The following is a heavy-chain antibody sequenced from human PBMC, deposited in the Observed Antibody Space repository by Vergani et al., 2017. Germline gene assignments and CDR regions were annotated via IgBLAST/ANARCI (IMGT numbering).Heavy chain of an antibody. CDR3: ARMDLGSSGYYYDAFDI. Sequence: QVQLVQSGAEVKKPGSSVKVSCKASGGTFSSYAISWVRQAPGQGLEWVGRIIPIFGTANYAQKFQGRVTITADESTSTAYMELSSLRSEDTAVYYCARMDLGSSGYYYDAFDIWGQGTMVTVSS. D-gene: IGHD3-22*01. CDR2: IIPIFGTA. CDR1: GGTFSSYA. J-gene: IGHJ3*02. V-gene: IGHV1-69*13.